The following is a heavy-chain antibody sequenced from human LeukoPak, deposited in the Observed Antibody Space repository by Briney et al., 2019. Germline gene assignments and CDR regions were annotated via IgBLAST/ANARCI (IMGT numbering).Heavy chain of an antibody. CDR2: ISAYTGNT. CDR1: GYTFTSYA. CDR3: ARESSSGWGDNYYYGMDV. V-gene: IGHV1-18*01. J-gene: IGHJ6*02. D-gene: IGHD6-19*01. Sequence: ASVKVSCKASGYTFTSYAISWMRQAPGQGLEWMGWISAYTGNTNYAQNVQGRVTMTTDTSTTTAYMELRSLRSDDTGMYYCARESSSGWGDNYYYGMDVWGPGTTVTVS.